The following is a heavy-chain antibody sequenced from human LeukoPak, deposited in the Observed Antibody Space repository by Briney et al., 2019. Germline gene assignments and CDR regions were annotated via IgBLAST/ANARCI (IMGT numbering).Heavy chain of an antibody. J-gene: IGHJ4*02. D-gene: IGHD6-13*01. Sequence: GGSLRLSCAASGFTFSSYWMHWVRQALGKGLVWVSRINSDGSSTSYADSVKGRFTISRDNAKNTLYLQMNSLRAEDTAVYYCARDPYSSSWFDYWGQGTLVTVSS. CDR2: INSDGSST. CDR1: GFTFSSYW. CDR3: ARDPYSSSWFDY. V-gene: IGHV3-74*01.